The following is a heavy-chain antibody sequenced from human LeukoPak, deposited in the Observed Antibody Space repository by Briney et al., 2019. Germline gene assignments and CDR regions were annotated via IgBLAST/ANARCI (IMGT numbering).Heavy chain of an antibody. CDR3: ARAIAVAGLYYYGMDV. Sequence: SETLSLTCTVSGGSISSYYWSWIRQPPGKGLEWIGYIYYSGSTNYNPPLKSRVTISVDTSKNQFSLKLSSVTAADTAVYYCARAIAVAGLYYYGMDVWGQGTTVTVSS. D-gene: IGHD6-19*01. CDR1: GGSISSYY. V-gene: IGHV4-59*08. J-gene: IGHJ6*02. CDR2: IYYSGST.